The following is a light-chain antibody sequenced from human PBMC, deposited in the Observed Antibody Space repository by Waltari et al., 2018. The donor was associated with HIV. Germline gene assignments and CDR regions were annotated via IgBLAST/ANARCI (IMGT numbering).Light chain of an antibody. CDR3: GTWDNSLSAYVL. CDR1: SSNIGNTY. Sequence: QSVLTQPPSVSAAPGQQVTISCSGRSSNIGNTYVSRYQQLPGTAPKLLIYDNSKRPSGIPDRFSASKSGTSATLVITGLQIGDEADYFCGTWDNSLSAYVLFGGGTKLTV. CDR2: DNS. V-gene: IGLV1-51*01. J-gene: IGLJ2*01.